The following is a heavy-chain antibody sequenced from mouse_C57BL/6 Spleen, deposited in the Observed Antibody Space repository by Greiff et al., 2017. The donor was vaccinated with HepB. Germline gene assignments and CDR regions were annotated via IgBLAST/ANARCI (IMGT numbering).Heavy chain of an antibody. J-gene: IGHJ1*03. CDR2: IDPSDSET. CDR3: ARADYGSYWYFDV. D-gene: IGHD1-1*01. Sequence: QVQLKQPGAELVRPGSSVKLSCKASGYTFTSYWMHWVKQRPIQGLEWIGNIDPSDSETHYNQKFKDKATLTVDKSSSTAYMQLSSLTSEGAAVYYCARADYGSYWYFDVWGTGTTVTVSS. CDR1: GYTFTSYW. V-gene: IGHV1-52*01.